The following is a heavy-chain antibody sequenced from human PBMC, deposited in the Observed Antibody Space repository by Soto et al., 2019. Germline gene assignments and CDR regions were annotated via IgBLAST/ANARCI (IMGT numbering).Heavy chain of an antibody. CDR3: ARLDSRYYYMDV. D-gene: IGHD5-18*01. CDR1: GGSISSYY. Sequence: SETLSLTCTVAGGSISSYYWSWIRQPPGKGLEWIGYIYYSGSTNYNPSLKSRVTISVDTSKNQFSLKLSSVTAADTAVYYCARLDSRYYYMDVWGKGTTVTVSS. V-gene: IGHV4-59*01. J-gene: IGHJ6*03. CDR2: IYYSGST.